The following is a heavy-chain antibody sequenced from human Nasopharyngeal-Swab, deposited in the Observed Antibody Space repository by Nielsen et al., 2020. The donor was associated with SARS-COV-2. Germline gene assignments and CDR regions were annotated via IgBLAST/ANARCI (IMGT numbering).Heavy chain of an antibody. J-gene: IGHJ4*02. CDR1: GGSVSTTTYF. V-gene: IGHV4-39*01. D-gene: IGHD6-13*01. Sequence: GSLRLSCPVSGGSVSTTTYFWGWIRQPPGKGLEWIGTVYYNGNTYQNPSLKSRLTISVDKSKNQFSLQLSSVTAADTAVYYCVRSSSWYYFDYWAQGTQVTVSS. CDR3: VRSSSWYYFDY. CDR2: VYYNGNT.